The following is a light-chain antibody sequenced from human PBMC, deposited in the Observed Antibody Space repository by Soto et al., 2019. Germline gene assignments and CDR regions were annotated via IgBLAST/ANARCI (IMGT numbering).Light chain of an antibody. CDR2: AAS. J-gene: IGKJ4*01. CDR3: LQAYSFPLT. Sequence: DIPMTQSPSSVSASVGDRVTITCRASQGISSWLVWYQQKPGKARNLLIYAASSLRSGVPSRFTGSGSGTDFTLTITGLQPEDLATYYCLQAYSFPLTFGGGTKVEIK. V-gene: IGKV1-12*01. CDR1: QGISSW.